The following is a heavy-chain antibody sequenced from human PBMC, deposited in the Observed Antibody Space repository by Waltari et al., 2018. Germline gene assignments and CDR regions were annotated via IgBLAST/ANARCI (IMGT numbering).Heavy chain of an antibody. CDR3: ARDYRGFDY. D-gene: IGHD3-16*02. Sequence: EVQLVESGGGLVQPGGSLRLSCAASGFTFSSYSMNWVRQAPGKGLAWVSYISSSSTIYYADSVKGRFTISRDNAKNSLYLQMNSLRAEDTAVYYCARDYRGFDYWGQGTLVTVSS. J-gene: IGHJ4*02. CDR2: ISSSSTI. V-gene: IGHV3-48*04. CDR1: GFTFSSYS.